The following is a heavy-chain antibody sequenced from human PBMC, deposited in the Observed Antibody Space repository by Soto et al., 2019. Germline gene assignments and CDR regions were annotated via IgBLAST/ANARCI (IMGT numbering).Heavy chain of an antibody. Sequence: QVQLVQSGAEVKKPGASVKVSCKASGYTYTSYGISWVRQAPGQGLEWMGWISAHNGNTKYAQKVQGRVTMTTDTSTSSAYMELRSLRSDDTAVYYCARDLAAGMIDYWGQGTLVTVSS. J-gene: IGHJ4*02. V-gene: IGHV1-18*01. CDR3: ARDLAAGMIDY. D-gene: IGHD6-13*01. CDR2: ISAHNGNT. CDR1: GYTYTSYG.